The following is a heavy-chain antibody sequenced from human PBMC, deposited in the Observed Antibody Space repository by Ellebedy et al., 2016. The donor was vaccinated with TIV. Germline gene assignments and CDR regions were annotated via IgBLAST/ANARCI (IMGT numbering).Heavy chain of an antibody. Sequence: MPSETLSLTCTVSGGSISGYYWSWIRQPPGKGLEWIAFIHYNGNTNYNPSLKSRVTISVDTSKNQFSLKLNSVTAADTAMYYCASGGASSKYFDHWGQGTLVTVSS. CDR3: ASGGASSKYFDH. J-gene: IGHJ4*02. V-gene: IGHV4-59*01. CDR1: GGSISGYY. CDR2: IHYNGNT. D-gene: IGHD3-16*01.